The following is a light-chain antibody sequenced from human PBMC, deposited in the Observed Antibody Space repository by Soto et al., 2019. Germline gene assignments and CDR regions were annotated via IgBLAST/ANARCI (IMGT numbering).Light chain of an antibody. J-gene: IGKJ3*01. CDR1: QGIINY. CDR2: GAS. CDR3: QQLFMYPPT. V-gene: IGKV1-9*01. Sequence: IQLTQSPSSLSASMGDRVTITCRVSQGIINYLAWYQQKPGKAPKLLIYGASTLQGGVPSRFSGSGSGTDFTLTVSSLQPEDLATYYCQQLFMYPPTFGPGTKVDIK.